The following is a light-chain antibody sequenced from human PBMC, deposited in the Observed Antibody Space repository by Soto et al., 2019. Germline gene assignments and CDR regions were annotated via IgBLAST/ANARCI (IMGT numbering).Light chain of an antibody. J-gene: IGLJ1*01. CDR1: SSDVGNYNY. V-gene: IGLV2-14*01. Sequence: QPALTQPASVFEPPGQPITISCTGTSSDVGNYNYVSWYQQYPGRVPKLLIYMVSNRPSGVSNRFSGSKSGNTASLTISGLQAEDEADYFCTSPTPGSLYVFGTGTKVTVL. CDR2: MVS. CDR3: TSPTPGSLYV.